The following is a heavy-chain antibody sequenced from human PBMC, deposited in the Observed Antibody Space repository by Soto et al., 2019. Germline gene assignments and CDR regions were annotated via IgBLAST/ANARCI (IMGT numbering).Heavy chain of an antibody. CDR1: GGSFTGYN. D-gene: IGHD2-8*01. CDR2: INHSGST. CDR3: ARARYCTNGVCSRYYYYGLDV. Sequence: AETLCLTCAVYGGSFTGYNWSWIRQPPGKGLEWIGEINHSGSTNYNPSLKSRVTISVDTSKNQFSLKLSSVTAADTAVYYCARARYCTNGVCSRYYYYGLDVWGQGTTVT. J-gene: IGHJ6*02. V-gene: IGHV4-34*01.